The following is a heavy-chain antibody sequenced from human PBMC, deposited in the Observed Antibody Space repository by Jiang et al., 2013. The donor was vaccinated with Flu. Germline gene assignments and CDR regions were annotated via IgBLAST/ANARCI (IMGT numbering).Heavy chain of an antibody. CDR2: IHHSGST. CDR1: GDSTSRSNW. D-gene: IGHD3/OR15-3a*01. V-gene: IGHV4-4*02. Sequence: GLVKPSGTLSLTRTVSGDSTSRSNWWSWVRQPPGKGLEWIGEIHHSGSTNYNPSLKSRVTLSMDKSKNQFSLKLSSVTAADTAVYYCARHHDFPVTTPPDYWGQGTLVTVSS. CDR3: ARHHDFPVTTPPDY. J-gene: IGHJ4*02.